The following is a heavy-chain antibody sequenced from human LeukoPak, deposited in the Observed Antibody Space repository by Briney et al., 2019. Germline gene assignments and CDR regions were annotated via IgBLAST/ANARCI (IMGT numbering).Heavy chain of an antibody. Sequence: PSETLSLTCTASGDSFSDYYWSCIPHPPRKGLEWVGRLYTSGSTNYNPSLKSRVTMSSDTSKNQFSLKLSSVTATDTAVYYCARDGSSTYFYYGMDVWGQGTTVTVSS. V-gene: IGHV4-4*07. CDR2: LYTSGST. J-gene: IGHJ6*02. CDR1: GDSFSDYY. CDR3: ARDGSSTYFYYGMDV. D-gene: IGHD1-1*01.